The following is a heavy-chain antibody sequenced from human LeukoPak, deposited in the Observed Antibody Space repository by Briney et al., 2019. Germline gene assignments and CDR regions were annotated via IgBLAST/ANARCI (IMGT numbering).Heavy chain of an antibody. V-gene: IGHV1-2*07. CDR3: ARVPSGDTFDI. CDR1: GYTFTGYY. J-gene: IGHJ3*02. CDR2: ISPNSGDT. Sequence: APVKVSCKASGYTFTGYYVHWVRQAPGQGLEWMGWISPNSGDTHFAHKFQGRVTMTRDTSINTVYMELSSLRSDDTAVYLCARVPSGDTFDIWGQGTMVTVSS.